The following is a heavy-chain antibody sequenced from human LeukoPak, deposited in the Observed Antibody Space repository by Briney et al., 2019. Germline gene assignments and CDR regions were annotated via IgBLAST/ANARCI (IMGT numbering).Heavy chain of an antibody. CDR1: GFTVSSNY. J-gene: IGHJ4*02. V-gene: IGHV3-23*01. D-gene: IGHD3-22*01. CDR3: AKTITMIVVVINYFDY. CDR2: ISGSGGST. Sequence: GGSLRLSCAASGFTVSSNYMSWVRQAPGKGLEWVSAISGSGGSTYYADSVKGRFTISRDNSKNTLYLQMNSLRAEDTAVYYCAKTITMIVVVINYFDYWGQGTLVTVSS.